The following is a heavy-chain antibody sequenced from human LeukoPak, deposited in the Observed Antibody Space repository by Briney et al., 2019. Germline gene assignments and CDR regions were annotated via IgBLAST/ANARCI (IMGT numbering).Heavy chain of an antibody. CDR2: IYHSGST. V-gene: IGHV4-4*02. Sequence: PSGTLSLTCAVSGGSISSSNWWSWVRQPPGKGLEWIGEIYHSGSTNYNPSLKSRVTISVDKSKNQFSLKLSSVTAADTAVYYCARGLGIPWRPTGYGMDVWGQGTTVTVSS. CDR3: ARGLGIPWRPTGYGMDV. D-gene: IGHD2-21*01. J-gene: IGHJ6*02. CDR1: GGSISSSNW.